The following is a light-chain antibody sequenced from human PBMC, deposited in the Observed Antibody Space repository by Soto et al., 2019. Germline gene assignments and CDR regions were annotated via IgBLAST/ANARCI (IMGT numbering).Light chain of an antibody. V-gene: IGKV4-1*01. Sequence: SVMTQSPDSLAVSMGERATINCTSSQTVLYRSNNMNYLSWYQQKPGQPPKLLIYWASTRESGVPDRFSGSGSGTDFTLTISSLQAEDVAVYYCQQYYSSPRTFGGGTKVDIK. J-gene: IGKJ4*01. CDR3: QQYYSSPRT. CDR1: QTVLYRSNNMNY. CDR2: WAS.